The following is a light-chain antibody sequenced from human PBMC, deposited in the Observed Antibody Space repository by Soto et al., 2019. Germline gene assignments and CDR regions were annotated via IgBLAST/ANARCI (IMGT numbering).Light chain of an antibody. J-gene: IGKJ1*01. Sequence: DIQMTQSPSTLSASVGDRVTITCRTSQSISSWLAWYQQKPGKAPKLLIYKASSLASGVPSRFSGSGSGTEFTLTISSLQPDDFATYYCQQYNSYRTFGQGTKVEIK. CDR2: KAS. CDR1: QSISSW. V-gene: IGKV1-5*03. CDR3: QQYNSYRT.